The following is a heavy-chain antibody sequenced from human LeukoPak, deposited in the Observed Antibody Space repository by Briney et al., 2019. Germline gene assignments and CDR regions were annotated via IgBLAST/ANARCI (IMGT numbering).Heavy chain of an antibody. CDR2: MNPNSGNT. V-gene: IGHV1-8*01. D-gene: IGHD1-26*01. J-gene: IGHJ4*02. Sequence: ASVKVSCRASGYTFTSYDINWVRQATGQGLEWMGWMNPNSGNTDYAQKFQGRVTMTRNTSISTAYMELSSLRSEDTAVYYCAREQELHPSNWGQGTLVTVSS. CDR1: GYTFTSYD. CDR3: AREQELHPSN.